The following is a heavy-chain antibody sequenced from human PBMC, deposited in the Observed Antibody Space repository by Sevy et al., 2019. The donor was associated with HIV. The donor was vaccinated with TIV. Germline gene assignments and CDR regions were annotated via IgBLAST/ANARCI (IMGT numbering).Heavy chain of an antibody. CDR1: GYTFTGYY. CDR3: ARDPEYYDFWSGYYTGWFDP. CDR2: INHYSGGT. V-gene: IGHV1-2*02. J-gene: IGHJ5*02. D-gene: IGHD3-3*01. Sequence: ASVKVSCKASGYTFTGYYMHWVRQAPGQGLEWMGWINHYSGGTNYAQKFQGRVTMTRDTSISTAYMELSSLRSDDTAVYYCARDPEYYDFWSGYYTGWFDPWGEGTLVTVSS.